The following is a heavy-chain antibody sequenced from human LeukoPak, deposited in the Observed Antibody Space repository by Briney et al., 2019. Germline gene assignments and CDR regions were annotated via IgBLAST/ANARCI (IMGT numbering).Heavy chain of an antibody. D-gene: IGHD4-11*01. J-gene: IGHJ4*02. CDR3: ARGDYSNYIVGPLDY. CDR1: GFTFSSYW. Sequence: PGGSLRLSCAASGFTFSSYWMHWVRQAPGKGLVWVSRINSDGSSTSYADSVKGRFTISRDNAKNTPYLQMNSLRAEDTAVYYCARGDYSNYIVGPLDYWGQGTLVTVSS. V-gene: IGHV3-74*01. CDR2: INSDGSST.